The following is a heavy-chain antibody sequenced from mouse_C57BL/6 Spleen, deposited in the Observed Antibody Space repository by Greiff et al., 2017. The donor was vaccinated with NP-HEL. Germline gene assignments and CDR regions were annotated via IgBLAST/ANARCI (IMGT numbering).Heavy chain of an antibody. D-gene: IGHD2-3*01. Sequence: VQLKESGPELVKPGASVKIPCKASGYTFTDYNMDWVKQSHGKSLEWIGDINPNNGGTIYNQKFKGKATLTVDKSSSTAYMELRSLTSEDTAVYYCARSGDGYYRFAYWGQGTLVTVSA. CDR3: ARSGDGYYRFAY. J-gene: IGHJ3*01. CDR2: INPNNGGT. V-gene: IGHV1-18*01. CDR1: GYTFTDYN.